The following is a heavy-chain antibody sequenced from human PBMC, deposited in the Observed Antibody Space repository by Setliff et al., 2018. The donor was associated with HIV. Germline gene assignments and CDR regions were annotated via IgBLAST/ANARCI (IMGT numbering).Heavy chain of an antibody. V-gene: IGHV4-4*08. J-gene: IGHJ6*02. CDR1: GGSISGHY. D-gene: IGHD2-15*01. CDR2: IYHSGNA. Sequence: SETLSLTCTVSGGSISGHYWSWVRQPPGKGLEWIGEIYHSGNATYSPSLKRRATMSIDASQNQFSLKLKHVTAADTAVYYCAREQYHFVVDYYYYYGMDVWGQGNTVTVSS. CDR3: AREQYHFVVDYYYYYGMDV.